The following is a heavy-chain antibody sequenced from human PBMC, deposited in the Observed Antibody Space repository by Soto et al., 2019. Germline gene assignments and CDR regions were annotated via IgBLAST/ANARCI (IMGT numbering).Heavy chain of an antibody. CDR3: ARGGYASGWYLGH. CDR1: GGSIDGYY. CDR2: IYYSGAT. Sequence: SSETLSLTCTVSGGSIDGYYWSWLRQPPGRGLEWIGYIYYSGATNYNPSLKSRVTISLDTPKNQFSLKLSSVTAADTAVYYCARGGYASGWYLGHWGQGALVTVSS. J-gene: IGHJ4*02. V-gene: IGHV4-59*01. D-gene: IGHD6-19*01.